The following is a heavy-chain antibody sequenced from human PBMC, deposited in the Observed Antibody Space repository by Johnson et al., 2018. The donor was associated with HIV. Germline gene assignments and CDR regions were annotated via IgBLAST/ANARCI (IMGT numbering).Heavy chain of an antibody. J-gene: IGHJ3*02. CDR1: GFTFSSYG. V-gene: IGHV3-30*03. Sequence: QVQVVESGGGVVQPGRSLRLSCAASGFTFSSYGMHWVRQAPGKGLEWVAVISYDGSNKYYADSVKGRFTISRDNSKNTLYLQMNSLRAEDTAVYYCATIDAFDIWGQGTMVTVSS. CDR3: ATIDAFDI. CDR2: ISYDGSNK.